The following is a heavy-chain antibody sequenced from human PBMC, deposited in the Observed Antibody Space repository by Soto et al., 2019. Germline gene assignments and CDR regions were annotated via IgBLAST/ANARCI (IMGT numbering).Heavy chain of an antibody. CDR2: ISGSGGST. V-gene: IGHV3-23*01. Sequence: GGSLRLSCAASGFTFSSYAMSWVRQAPGKGLEWVSAISGSGGSTYYADSVKGRFTISRDNSKNTLYLQMNSLRAEDTAVYYCAKDSCFFVEYYYYYYGMYGWGQVTTVTVAS. CDR3: AKDSCFFVEYYYYYYGMYG. J-gene: IGHJ6*02. D-gene: IGHD2-15*01. CDR1: GFTFSSYA.